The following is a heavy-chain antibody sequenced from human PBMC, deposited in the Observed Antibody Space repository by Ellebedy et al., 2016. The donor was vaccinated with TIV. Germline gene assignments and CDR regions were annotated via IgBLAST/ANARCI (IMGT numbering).Heavy chain of an antibody. CDR2: MNPNSGNI. J-gene: IGHJ6*02. D-gene: IGHD6-19*01. CDR1: GYTFTSYD. CDR3: ARGGLAVTPTSSFYYGMDV. Sequence: AASVKVSCKASGYTFTSYDINWVRQATGQGLEWMGWMNPNSGNIAYAQKFQGRVTMTRKNSISTAYMELSGLRSEDTAVYYCARGGLAVTPTSSFYYGMDVWGQGTTVTVSS. V-gene: IGHV1-8*01.